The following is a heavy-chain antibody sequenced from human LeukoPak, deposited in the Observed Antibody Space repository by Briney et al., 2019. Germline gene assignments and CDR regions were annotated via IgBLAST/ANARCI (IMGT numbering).Heavy chain of an antibody. Sequence: ASVKVSCKASGYTFTSYDINWVRQATGQGLEWMGWMNPNSGNTGYAQKFQGRVTITADESTSTAYMELSSLRSEDTAVYYCARGYSSGGATYYYYGMDVWGQGTTVTVSS. D-gene: IGHD1-26*01. V-gene: IGHV1-8*01. J-gene: IGHJ6*02. CDR1: GYTFTSYD. CDR3: ARGYSSGGATYYYYGMDV. CDR2: MNPNSGNT.